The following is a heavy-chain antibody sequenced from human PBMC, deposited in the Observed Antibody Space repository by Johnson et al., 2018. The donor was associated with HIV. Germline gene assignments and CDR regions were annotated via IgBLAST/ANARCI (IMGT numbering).Heavy chain of an antibody. Sequence: VQLVESGGGLVQPGGSLRLSCAASGFTVSSNYMSWVRQAPGKGLEWVSGISWNSDDIDYADSVKGRFTISRDKSKNTLYLQMNSLRAEDTAVYYCARDRVGATAFDVWGQGTLVTVSS. J-gene: IGHJ3*01. CDR1: GFTVSSNY. CDR3: ARDRVGATAFDV. D-gene: IGHD1-26*01. CDR2: SWNSDDI. V-gene: IGHV3-66*01.